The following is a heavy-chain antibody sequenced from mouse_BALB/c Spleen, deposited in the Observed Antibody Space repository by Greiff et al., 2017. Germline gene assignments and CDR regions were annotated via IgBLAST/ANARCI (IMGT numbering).Heavy chain of an antibody. V-gene: IGHV1S81*02. CDR1: GYTFTSYW. J-gene: IGHJ3*01. CDR2: INPSNGGT. Sequence: QVQLKQPGAELVRPGASVKLSCKASGYTFTSYWINWVKQRPGQGLEWIGEINPSNGGTNFNEKFKSKATLTVDKSSSTAYMQLSSLTSEDSAVYYCTRSEDSWFAYWGQGTLVTVSA. CDR3: TRSEDSWFAY.